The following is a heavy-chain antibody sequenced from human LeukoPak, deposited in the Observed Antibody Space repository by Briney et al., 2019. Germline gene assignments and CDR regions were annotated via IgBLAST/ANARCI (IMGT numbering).Heavy chain of an antibody. J-gene: IGHJ4*02. V-gene: IGHV4-34*01. Sequence: GSLRLSCAASGFTFSSYWMSWVRQAPGKGLEWIGEINHSGSTNYNPSLKSRVTISVDTSKNQFSLKLSSVTAADTAVYYCARGLVRSGWSYSYWGQGTLVTVSS. CDR2: INHSGST. CDR3: ARGLVRSGWSYSY. D-gene: IGHD6-19*01. CDR1: GFTFSSYW.